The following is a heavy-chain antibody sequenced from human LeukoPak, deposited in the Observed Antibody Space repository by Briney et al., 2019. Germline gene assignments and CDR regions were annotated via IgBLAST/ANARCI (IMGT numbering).Heavy chain of an antibody. CDR1: GYTLTELS. V-gene: IGHV1-18*01. CDR3: ARTPVDFNTVTPTDVRY. Sequence: GASVKVSCKVSGYTLTELSMHWVRQAPGQGLEWMGWISAYNGNTNYAQNLQGRVTMTTATSTTTAYMELRSLRSDDTAVYYCARTPVDFNTVTPTDVRYWGQGTLVTVSS. J-gene: IGHJ4*02. D-gene: IGHD4-17*01. CDR2: ISAYNGNT.